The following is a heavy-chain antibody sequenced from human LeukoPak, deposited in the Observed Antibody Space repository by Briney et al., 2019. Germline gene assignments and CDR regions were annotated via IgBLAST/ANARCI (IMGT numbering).Heavy chain of an antibody. D-gene: IGHD3-10*01. J-gene: IGHJ5*02. Sequence: SETLSLTCTVSGGSISSYYWSWIRQPAGKGLEWIGRIYTSGSTNYNPSLKSRVTMSVDTSKNQFSLKLSSVTAADTAVYYCARDCSDASGSYASYWFDPWGQGTLVTVSS. CDR3: ARDCSDASGSYASYWFDP. V-gene: IGHV4-4*07. CDR1: GGSISSYY. CDR2: IYTSGST.